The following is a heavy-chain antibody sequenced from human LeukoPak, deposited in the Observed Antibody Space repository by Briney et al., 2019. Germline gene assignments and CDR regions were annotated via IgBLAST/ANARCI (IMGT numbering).Heavy chain of an antibody. CDR3: VRDYSNSERGDY. J-gene: IGHJ4*02. D-gene: IGHD4-11*01. Sequence: GGSLRLSCAASGFNFRSYHMTWVRQAPGKGLDWVSSITSSGNYLYYADSVKGRFTISRDNAKNSLYLQMESLRADDTGIYYCVRDYSNSERGDYWGQGTLVTVSS. V-gene: IGHV3-21*01. CDR1: GFNFRSYH. CDR2: ITSSGNYL.